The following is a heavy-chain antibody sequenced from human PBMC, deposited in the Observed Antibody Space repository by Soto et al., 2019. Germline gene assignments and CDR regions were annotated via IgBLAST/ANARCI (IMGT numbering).Heavy chain of an antibody. V-gene: IGHV4-30-4*01. CDR1: GGSISSGDYY. CDR2: IYYSGST. D-gene: IGHD3-3*01. Sequence: PSETLSLTCTVSGGSISSGDYYWSWIRQPPGKGLEWIGYIYYSGSTYYNPSLKSRVTISVDTSKNQFSLKLSSVTAADTAVYYCARGRAYDFWSGYFPAMNYYYYYGMAVWGKGTTVTVSS. J-gene: IGHJ6*04. CDR3: ARGRAYDFWSGYFPAMNYYYYYGMAV.